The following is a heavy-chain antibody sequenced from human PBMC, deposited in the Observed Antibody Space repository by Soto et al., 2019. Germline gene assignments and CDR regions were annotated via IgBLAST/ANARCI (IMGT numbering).Heavy chain of an antibody. V-gene: IGHV1-69*13. CDR3: AKGGTGYYDSSGYHAFDI. CDR2: IIPIFGTA. Sequence: ASVKVSCKASGGTFSSYAISWVRQAPGQGLEWMGGIIPIFGTANYAQKFQGRVTITADESTSTAYMELSSLRSEDTAVYYCAKGGTGYYDSSGYHAFDIWGQGTMVTVSS. CDR1: GGTFSSYA. D-gene: IGHD3-22*01. J-gene: IGHJ3*02.